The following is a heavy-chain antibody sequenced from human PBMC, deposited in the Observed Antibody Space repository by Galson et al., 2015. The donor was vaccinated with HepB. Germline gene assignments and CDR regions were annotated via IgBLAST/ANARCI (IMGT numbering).Heavy chain of an antibody. J-gene: IGHJ6*02. CDR1: GYTFTSYG. CDR2: ISAYNGNT. CDR3: ARDEYCSGGSCYSGEYYYGMDV. D-gene: IGHD2-15*01. V-gene: IGHV1-18*04. Sequence: VKVSCKASGYTFTSYGISWVRQAPGQGLEWMGWISAYNGNTNYAPKLQGRVTMTTDTSTSTAYMELRSLRSDDTAVYYCARDEYCSGGSCYSGEYYYGMDVWGQGTTVTVSS.